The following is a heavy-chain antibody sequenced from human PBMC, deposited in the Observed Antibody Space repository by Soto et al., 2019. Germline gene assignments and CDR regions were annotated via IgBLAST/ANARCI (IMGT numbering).Heavy chain of an antibody. J-gene: IGHJ2*01. CDR1: GFTFSVSA. CDR2: VRSKGNNYAT. V-gene: IGHV3-73*02. D-gene: IGHD5-12*01. Sequence: EVQLVESGGGLVQPGGSLKLSCAASGFTFSVSAMHWVRQASGKGLEWVGRVRSKGNNYATTYAASVKGRFTISRDDSKNKAYLQMNSLKTEDTAVYFCDRFSASENWYFDLWGRGTLVTVSS. CDR3: DRFSASENWYFDL.